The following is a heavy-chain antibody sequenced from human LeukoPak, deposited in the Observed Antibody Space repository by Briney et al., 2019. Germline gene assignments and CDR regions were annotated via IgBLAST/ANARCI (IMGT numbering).Heavy chain of an antibody. CDR3: ASNGYNYFDY. Sequence: GGSLGLSCAASGFTFSSYSMNWVRQAPGKGLEWVSSISSSSSYIYYADSVRGRFTISRDNAKNSLYLQMNSLRAEDTAVYYCASNGYNYFDYWGQGTLVTVSS. CDR1: GFTFSSYS. V-gene: IGHV3-21*01. D-gene: IGHD5-24*01. CDR2: ISSSSSYI. J-gene: IGHJ4*02.